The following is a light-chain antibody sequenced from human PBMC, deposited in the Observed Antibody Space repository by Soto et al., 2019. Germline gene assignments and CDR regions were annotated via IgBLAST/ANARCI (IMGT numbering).Light chain of an antibody. CDR2: EVS. CDR3: SSYAGSNNYV. J-gene: IGLJ1*01. Sequence: QSSLTHPPSASGSPGQSFTISCTGTSIDVGGYNYVSWYQQHPGKAPKLMIYEVSKRPSGVPDRFSGSKSGNTASLTVSGLQAEDEADYYCSSYAGSNNYVFGTG. V-gene: IGLV2-8*01. CDR1: SIDVGGYNY.